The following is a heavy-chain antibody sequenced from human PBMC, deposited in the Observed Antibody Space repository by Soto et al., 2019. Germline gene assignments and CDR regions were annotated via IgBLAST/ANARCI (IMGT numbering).Heavy chain of an antibody. D-gene: IGHD6-13*01. CDR2: ISGSGDAT. CDR1: GFTFSAYA. J-gene: IGHJ4*02. V-gene: IGHV3-23*01. Sequence: EVQLLESGGGVVQPGGSLRLSCAASGFTFSAYAMSWVRQAPGKGLAWVSLISGSGDATYYADSVKGRFTISRDNSKNTLYLQMNSLRAEDKAVDDGAREEYSTTWYLEYWGEGALVTVSS. CDR3: AREEYSTTWYLEY.